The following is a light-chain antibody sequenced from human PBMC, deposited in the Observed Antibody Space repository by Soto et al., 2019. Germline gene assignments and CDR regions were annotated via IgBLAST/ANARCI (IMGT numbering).Light chain of an antibody. CDR3: QSYDNSLTGLHV. J-gene: IGLJ1*01. Sequence: QSVLTQPPSVSGAPGQRVTISCTGSSSNIGAGYDVHWYQHLPGTAPKLLIYGNNYRPSGVPDRFSGSKSGTSASLAITGLQADDEAEYYCQSYDNSLTGLHVFGTGTKVTVL. V-gene: IGLV1-40*01. CDR2: GNN. CDR1: SSNIGAGYD.